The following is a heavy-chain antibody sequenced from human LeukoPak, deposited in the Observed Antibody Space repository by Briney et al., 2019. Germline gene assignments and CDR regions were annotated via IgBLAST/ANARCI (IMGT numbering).Heavy chain of an antibody. CDR2: ISGSGGST. CDR1: GFTFSSYA. CDR3: ARESGIAAALDL. D-gene: IGHD6-13*01. J-gene: IGHJ5*02. Sequence: LTGGSLRLSCAASGFTFSSYAMSWVRQAPGKGLEWVSAISGSGGSTYYADSVKGRFTISRDNSKNTLYLQMNSLRAEDTAVYYCARESGIAAALDLWGQGTLVTVSS. V-gene: IGHV3-23*01.